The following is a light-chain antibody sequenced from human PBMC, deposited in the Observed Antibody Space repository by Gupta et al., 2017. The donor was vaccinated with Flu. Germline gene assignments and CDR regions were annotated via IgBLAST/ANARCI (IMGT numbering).Light chain of an antibody. J-gene: IGKJ2*01. CDR1: QSVSRRF. Sequence: ERATLSCRASQSVSRRFLAWYQQKRGQAPRLLMYGASSRANGIPDRFSGSGSGTDFILTISTLEPEDFAVYYCQQYGSSPGTFGQGTKLEIK. CDR2: GAS. CDR3: QQYGSSPGT. V-gene: IGKV3-20*01.